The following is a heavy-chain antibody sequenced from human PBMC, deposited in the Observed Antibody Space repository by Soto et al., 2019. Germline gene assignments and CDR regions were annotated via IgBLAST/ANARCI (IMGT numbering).Heavy chain of an antibody. D-gene: IGHD2-21*02. CDR2: IIPIFGTA. Sequence: QVQLVQSGAEVKKPGSSVKVSCKASGGTFSSYAISWVRQAPGQGLEWMGGIIPIFGTANYAQKFQGRVTITADESTSTAYMELSSLRSEDTAVYYCARSYTVVTPSPPSIFYYWGQGTLVTVSS. CDR1: GGTFSSYA. J-gene: IGHJ4*02. V-gene: IGHV1-69*01. CDR3: ARSYTVVTPSPPSIFYY.